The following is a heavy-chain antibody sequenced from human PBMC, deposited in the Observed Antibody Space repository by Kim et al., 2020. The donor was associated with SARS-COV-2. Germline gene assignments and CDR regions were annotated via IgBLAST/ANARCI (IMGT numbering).Heavy chain of an antibody. CDR1: GGSISSSSYY. D-gene: IGHD3-9*01. Sequence: SETLSLTCTVSGGSISSSSYYWGWIRQPPGKGLEWIGSIYYSGSTYYNPSLKSRVTISVDTSKNQFSLKLSSVTAADTAVYYCARRLGDFDWLFLQTQDPRPDAFDIWGQGTMVTVSS. CDR2: IYYSGST. V-gene: IGHV4-39*01. CDR3: ARRLGDFDWLFLQTQDPRPDAFDI. J-gene: IGHJ3*02.